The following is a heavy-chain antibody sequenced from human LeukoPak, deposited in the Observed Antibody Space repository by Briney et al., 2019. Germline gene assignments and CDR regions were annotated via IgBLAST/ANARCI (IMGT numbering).Heavy chain of an antibody. CDR3: AKTTRNGGNSSYFDY. V-gene: IGHV3-23*01. J-gene: IGHJ4*02. Sequence: GGSLRLSCAASGFTFSSYAMSWVRQAPGKGLEWVSAISGSGGSTYYADSVKGRFTISRDNSKNTLYLQMNSLRAEDTAVYYCAKTTRNGGNSSYFDYWGQGTLVTVSS. CDR1: GFTFSSYA. D-gene: IGHD4-23*01. CDR2: ISGSGGST.